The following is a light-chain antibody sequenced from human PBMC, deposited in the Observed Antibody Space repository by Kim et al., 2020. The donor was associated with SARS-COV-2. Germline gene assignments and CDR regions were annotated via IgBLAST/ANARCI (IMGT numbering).Light chain of an antibody. V-gene: IGLV1-44*01. CDR2: KNN. J-gene: IGLJ3*02. Sequence: QSVLSQPPSASGTPGQRITISCSGSNANIGGNVVSWYQQLPGAAPKVLISKNNQRPSGVPDRFSGSKSGTSASLAISGLQSEDEADYYCATWDDSLNAWVLGGGTKVTVL. CDR3: ATWDDSLNAWV. CDR1: NANIGGNV.